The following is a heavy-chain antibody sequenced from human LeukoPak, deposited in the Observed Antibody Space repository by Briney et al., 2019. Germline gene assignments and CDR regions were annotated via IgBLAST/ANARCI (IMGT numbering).Heavy chain of an antibody. D-gene: IGHD4-17*01. CDR3: ARGNYGDDSYYFDY. V-gene: IGHV3-53*01. CDR1: GLTVSSNY. Sequence: GGSLRLSYAASGLTVSSNYMSWVRQAPGKGLEWVSVIYTDGRTFYAGSVKGRFTISRDSSRNTVYLQMNNLRVEDTAVYFCARGNYGDDSYYFDYWGRGALVTVSS. CDR2: IYTDGRT. J-gene: IGHJ4*02.